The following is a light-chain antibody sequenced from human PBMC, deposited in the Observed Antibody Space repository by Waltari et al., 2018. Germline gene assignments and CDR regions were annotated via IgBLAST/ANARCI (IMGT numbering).Light chain of an antibody. V-gene: IGLV7-46*01. J-gene: IGLJ3*02. CDR2: ATS. Sequence: QAVVTQESSLTVSPGGTVPLTCGSNPGPVTSGHFPHWFRQKPGQPPRALTYATSNNHSWTPARFSGSLLGGKAALTLSGAQPEDEAEYHCLVSYGNGNWVFGGGTRLTVL. CDR1: PGPVTSGHF. CDR3: LVSYGNGNWV.